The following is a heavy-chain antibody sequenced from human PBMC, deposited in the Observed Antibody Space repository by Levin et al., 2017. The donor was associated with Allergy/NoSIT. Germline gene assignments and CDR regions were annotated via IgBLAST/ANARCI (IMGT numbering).Heavy chain of an antibody. CDR3: AKTGSTTIAARLNY. Sequence: GGSLRLSCAASGFTFNYYAMSWVRQVPGKGLEWVSGISGSDGSTYYADSVKGRFTISRDNSKNTLYLQMNSLRAEDTAVYYCAKTGSTTIAARLNYWGQGTLVTVSS. D-gene: IGHD6-6*01. V-gene: IGHV3-23*01. J-gene: IGHJ4*02. CDR1: GFTFNYYA. CDR2: ISGSDGST.